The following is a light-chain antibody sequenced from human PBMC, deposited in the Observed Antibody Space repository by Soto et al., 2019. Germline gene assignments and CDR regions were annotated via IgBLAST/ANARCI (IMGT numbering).Light chain of an antibody. CDR3: QQENNWPPIT. J-gene: IGKJ5*01. Sequence: EIVMTQSPATPSVSPGERATLSCRASQSVSSNLAWYQQKPGQAPRLLIYGASTRATGIPARFSGSGSGTEFTLTISSLQSEDFAVYYCQQENNWPPITFGQGTRLEIK. V-gene: IGKV3-15*01. CDR2: GAS. CDR1: QSVSSN.